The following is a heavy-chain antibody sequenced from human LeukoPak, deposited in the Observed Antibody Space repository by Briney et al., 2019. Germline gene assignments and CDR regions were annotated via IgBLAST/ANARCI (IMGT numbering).Heavy chain of an antibody. J-gene: IGHJ3*02. Sequence: PGGSLRLSCAASGFTFSSYAMSWVRQAPWKGLDWVSRISGSGDSTYYADSVKGRFTISRDNSKNTLYLQMNSLRAEDTAVYYCARYSKNDAFDIWGQGTMVTVSS. CDR2: ISGSGDST. CDR1: GFTFSSYA. D-gene: IGHD5-12*01. V-gene: IGHV3-23*01. CDR3: ARYSKNDAFDI.